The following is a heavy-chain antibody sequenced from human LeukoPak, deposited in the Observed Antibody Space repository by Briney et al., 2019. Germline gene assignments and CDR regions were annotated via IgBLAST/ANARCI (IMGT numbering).Heavy chain of an antibody. CDR2: IHYSGST. V-gene: IGHV4-59*08. D-gene: IGHD3-22*01. CDR3: ARSAYLYDSSGYYQFDY. CDR1: GGSIGSYY. J-gene: IGHJ4*02. Sequence: PSETLSLTCTVSGGSIGSYYWTWIRQPPGKGLEWVGYIHYSGSTNYNPSLKSRVTISVDTSKNQFSLKLSSVTAADTAVYYCARSAYLYDSSGYYQFDYWGQGTLVTVSS.